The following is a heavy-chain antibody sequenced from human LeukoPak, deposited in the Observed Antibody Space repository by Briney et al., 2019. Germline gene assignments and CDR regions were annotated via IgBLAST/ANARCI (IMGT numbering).Heavy chain of an antibody. CDR3: ARADMGGAFDT. V-gene: IGHV3-74*01. D-gene: IGHD3-16*01. CDR2: INSDGTST. Sequence: GGSLRLSCAASGFTFSSYWMHWVRQAPGKGLVWVSRINSDGTSTTYADFVKGRFTISRDNAKNTLYLQMNSLRAEDTAVYYCARADMGGAFDTWGQGTMVTVSS. CDR1: GFTFSSYW. J-gene: IGHJ3*02.